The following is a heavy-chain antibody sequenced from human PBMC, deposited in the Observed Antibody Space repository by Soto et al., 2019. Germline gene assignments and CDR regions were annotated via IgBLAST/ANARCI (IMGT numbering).Heavy chain of an antibody. Sequence: QVQLVESGGGLVKPGGSLRLSCAASGFTFSDYYMSWIRQAPGKGLEWASYISSSGSTIYYADSVKGRFTISRDNAKNYLYLQMNSLRAEDTAVYYCARDKDAYSIGWSPPHFQHWGQGTLVTVSS. CDR3: ARDKDAYSIGWSPPHFQH. J-gene: IGHJ1*01. CDR2: ISSSGSTI. CDR1: GFTFSDYY. V-gene: IGHV3-11*01. D-gene: IGHD6-19*01.